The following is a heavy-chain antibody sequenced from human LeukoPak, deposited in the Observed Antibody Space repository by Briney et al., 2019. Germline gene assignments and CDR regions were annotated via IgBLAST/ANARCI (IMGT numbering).Heavy chain of an antibody. V-gene: IGHV4-30-4*07. CDR1: GGSISSGGYS. CDR3: ARVISSGWYRVGPFDY. J-gene: IGHJ4*02. Sequence: SETLSLTCAVSGGSISSGGYSWSWIRQPPGKGLEWIGYIYYSGSTYYNPSLKSRVTISVDTSKNQFPLKLSSVTAADTAVYYCARVISSGWYRVGPFDYWGQGTLVTVSS. CDR2: IYYSGST. D-gene: IGHD6-19*01.